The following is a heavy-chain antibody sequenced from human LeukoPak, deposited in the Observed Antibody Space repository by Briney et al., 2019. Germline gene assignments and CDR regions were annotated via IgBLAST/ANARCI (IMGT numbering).Heavy chain of an antibody. CDR2: IYYSGST. J-gene: IGHJ4*02. CDR1: GGSISSSSYY. Sequence: SETLSLTCTVSGGSISSSSYYWGWIRQPPGKGLEWIGSIYYSGSTYYNPSLKSRVTISVDTSKNQFSLKLSSVTAADTAVYYCECSGGTYWSQGTLVTVSS. D-gene: IGHD6-19*01. CDR3: ECSGGTY. V-gene: IGHV4-39*01.